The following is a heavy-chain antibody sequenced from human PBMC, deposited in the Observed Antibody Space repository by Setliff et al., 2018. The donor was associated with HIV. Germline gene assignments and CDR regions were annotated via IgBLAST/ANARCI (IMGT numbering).Heavy chain of an antibody. J-gene: IGHJ4*02. D-gene: IGHD2-15*01. Sequence: PSETLSLTCSVSGGSIEFSSYYWGWIRQPPGKGLEWIGSVYYSGSTYYNPSLKSRVTIARDDSKKSLYLQMNSLKIEDTAVYYCVRGLGSEFDYWGQGTLVTVSS. CDR3: VRGLGSEFDY. V-gene: IGHV4-39*07. CDR2: VYYSGST. CDR1: GGSIEFSSYY.